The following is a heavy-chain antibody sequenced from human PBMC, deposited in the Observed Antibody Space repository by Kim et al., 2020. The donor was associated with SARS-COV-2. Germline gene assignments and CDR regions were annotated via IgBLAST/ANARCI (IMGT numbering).Heavy chain of an antibody. J-gene: IGHJ3*02. D-gene: IGHD5-12*01. CDR3: ASDVGSGYARYAFDI. V-gene: IGHV3-11*06. Sequence: SGEGRFTSSRDTAKNPLYWQMNSLRAEDTAVYYCASDVGSGYARYAFDIWGQGTMVTVSS.